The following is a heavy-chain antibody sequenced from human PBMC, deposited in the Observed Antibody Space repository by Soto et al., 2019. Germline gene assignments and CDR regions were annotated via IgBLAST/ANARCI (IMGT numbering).Heavy chain of an antibody. D-gene: IGHD7-27*01. J-gene: IGHJ4*02. CDR2: IHHTGYT. CDR1: GSSISNDNW. Sequence: PSETLSLTCGVSGSSISNDNWWVWIRQPPGKGLEWIGYIHHTGYTYSNPALKSRLTMSVDTSKNHFSLRLSSVTAVDTAVYYCATTDTGKYFFGSWGRGALVVFSS. CDR3: ATTDTGKYFFGS. V-gene: IGHV4-28*01.